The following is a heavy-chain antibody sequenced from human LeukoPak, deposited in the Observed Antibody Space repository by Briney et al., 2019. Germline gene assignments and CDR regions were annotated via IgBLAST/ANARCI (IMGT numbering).Heavy chain of an antibody. Sequence: SETLSLTCTVSGGSISRSVYYWGWIRQPPGKGLEWIGNIFHSGSTYYNPSLQSRVTISLDTSKNQISLNLRAVTAADTAMYYCARDGSANWGQFDSWGQGTLVTVSS. J-gene: IGHJ4*02. V-gene: IGHV4-39*07. D-gene: IGHD7-27*01. CDR1: GGSISRSVYY. CDR2: IFHSGST. CDR3: ARDGSANWGQFDS.